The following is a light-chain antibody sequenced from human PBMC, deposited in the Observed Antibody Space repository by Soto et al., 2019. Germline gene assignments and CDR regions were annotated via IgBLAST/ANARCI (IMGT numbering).Light chain of an antibody. CDR3: HKKKIYPGT. CDR1: QRIDIR. Sequence: DIQMTQSPSTLSASVGDRVTITCRASQRIDIRLAWCQQRPGKAPRVLIYKASSLENGVPSRFSGSGSGTESPLPTSTLQHNVFAIYYSHKKKIYPGTFGKGTKVK. J-gene: IGKJ1*01. V-gene: IGKV1-5*03. CDR2: KAS.